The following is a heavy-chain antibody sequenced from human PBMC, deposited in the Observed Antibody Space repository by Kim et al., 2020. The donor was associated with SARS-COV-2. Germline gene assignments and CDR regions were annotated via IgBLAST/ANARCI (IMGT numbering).Heavy chain of an antibody. CDR3: ARYRAWGPGFDP. J-gene: IGHJ5*02. V-gene: IGHV4-61*01. CDR2: MYYSGRT. CDR1: GDSVSASSNY. Sequence: SETLSLICSVSGDSVSASSNYWGWIRQPRGKGLEWIGYMYYSGRTNFNPSLESRVTISIDTAKNQFSLGLTSVTTADTGVYYCARYRAWGPGFDPWGQGILVSVS. D-gene: IGHD1-26*01.